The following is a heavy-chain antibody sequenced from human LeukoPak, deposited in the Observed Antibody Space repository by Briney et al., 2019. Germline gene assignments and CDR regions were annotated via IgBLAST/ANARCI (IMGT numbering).Heavy chain of an antibody. D-gene: IGHD3-3*01. CDR2: IYYSGST. J-gene: IGHJ2*01. CDR3: ARDLWSGPYWYFDL. CDR1: GGSISSYY. V-gene: IGHV4-59*01. Sequence: SQTLSLTCTVSGGSISSYYWSWIRQPPGKGLEWIGYIYYSGSTNYNPSLKSRVTISVDTSKNQFSLKLSSVTAADTAVYYCARDLWSGPYWYFDLWGRGTLVTVSS.